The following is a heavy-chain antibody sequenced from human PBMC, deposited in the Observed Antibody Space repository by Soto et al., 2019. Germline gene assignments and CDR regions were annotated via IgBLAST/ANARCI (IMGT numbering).Heavy chain of an antibody. Sequence: SETLSLTCTVSGGSISSSSYYWGWIRQPPGKGLEWIGSIYYSGSTYYNPSLKSRVTISVDTSKNQFSLKLSSVTAADTAVYYCATYFTINWFDSWGQGTLVTVSS. CDR2: IYYSGST. CDR1: GGSISSSSYY. V-gene: IGHV4-39*01. D-gene: IGHD3-9*01. CDR3: ATYFTINWFDS. J-gene: IGHJ5*01.